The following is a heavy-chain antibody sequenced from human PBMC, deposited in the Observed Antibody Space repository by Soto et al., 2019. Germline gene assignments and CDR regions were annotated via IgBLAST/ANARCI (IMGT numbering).Heavy chain of an antibody. Sequence: PSETLSLTCTVSGGSISSSSYYWGWIRQPPGKGLEWIGSIYYSGSTYYNPSLKSRVTISVDTSKNQFSLKLSSVTAADTAVYYCARNPSDWLRSYYFDYWGQGTLVTVSS. CDR2: IYYSGST. CDR3: ARNPSDWLRSYYFDY. J-gene: IGHJ4*02. CDR1: GGSISSSSYY. V-gene: IGHV4-39*01. D-gene: IGHD5-12*01.